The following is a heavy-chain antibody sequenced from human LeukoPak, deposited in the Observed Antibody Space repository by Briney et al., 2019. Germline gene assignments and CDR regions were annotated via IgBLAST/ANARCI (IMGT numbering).Heavy chain of an antibody. CDR3: AREHSYGTYYYYYMDV. CDR2: IYSGGST. D-gene: IGHD5-18*01. V-gene: IGHV3-66*01. CDR1: GFVLSSYE. Sequence: GGSLRLSCTGSGFVLSSYEMTWFRQAPGKGLEWVSVIYSGGSTYYADSVKGRFTISRDNSKNTLYLQMNSLRAEDTAVYYCAREHSYGTYYYYYMDVWGKGTTVTISS. J-gene: IGHJ6*03.